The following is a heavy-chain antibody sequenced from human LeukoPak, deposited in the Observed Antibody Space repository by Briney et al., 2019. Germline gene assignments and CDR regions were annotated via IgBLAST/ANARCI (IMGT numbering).Heavy chain of an antibody. CDR1: GFTFSSYG. CDR2: ISYDGSNK. Sequence: GRSLRLSCAASGFTFSSYGMHWVRQAPGKGLEWVAVISYDGSNKYYADSVKGRFTITRDNSKNTLYLQMNSLRAEDTAVYYCAKDLGITGTRNDYWGQGTLVTVSS. CDR3: AKDLGITGTRNDY. V-gene: IGHV3-30*18. J-gene: IGHJ4*02. D-gene: IGHD1-7*01.